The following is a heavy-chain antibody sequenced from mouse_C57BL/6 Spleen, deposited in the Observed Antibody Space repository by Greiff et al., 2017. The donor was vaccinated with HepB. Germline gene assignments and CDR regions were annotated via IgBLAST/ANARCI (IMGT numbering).Heavy chain of an antibody. D-gene: IGHD2-5*01. V-gene: IGHV1-66*01. Sequence: VQLQESGPELVKPGASVKISCKASGYSFTSYYIHWVKQRPGQGLEWIGWIYPGSGNTKYNEKFKGKATLTADTSSSTAYMQLSSLTSEDSAVYYCARSGYYSNYHYAMDYWGQGTSVTVSS. CDR2: IYPGSGNT. CDR3: ARSGYYSNYHYAMDY. CDR1: GYSFTSYY. J-gene: IGHJ4*01.